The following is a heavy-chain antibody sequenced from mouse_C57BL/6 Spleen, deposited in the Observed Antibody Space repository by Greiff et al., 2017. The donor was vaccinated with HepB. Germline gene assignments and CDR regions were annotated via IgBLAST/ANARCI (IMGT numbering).Heavy chain of an antibody. V-gene: IGHV1-76*01. J-gene: IGHJ4*01. Sequence: QVQLQQSGAELVRPGASVKLSCKASGYTFTDYYINWVKQRPGQGLEWIARIYPGSGNTYYNEKFKGKATLTAEKSSSTAYMQLSSLTSEDSAVYFCARCLYDGYYGYAMDYWGQGTSVTVSS. CDR2: IYPGSGNT. CDR3: ARCLYDGYYGYAMDY. CDR1: GYTFTDYY. D-gene: IGHD2-3*01.